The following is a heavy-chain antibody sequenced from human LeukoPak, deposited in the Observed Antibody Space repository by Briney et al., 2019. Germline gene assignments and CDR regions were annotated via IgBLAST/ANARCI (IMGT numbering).Heavy chain of an antibody. CDR2: IRGSGGDT. D-gene: IGHD6-19*01. Sequence: GGSLRLSCTASGFTFSAYAMTWVRQAPGKGLEWVSAIRGSGGDTYYADSVKGRFTISRDNSKNTLYLQMDSLRAEDTAVYYCARDLRAGGMDVWGQGTTVTVSS. CDR3: ARDLRAGGMDV. V-gene: IGHV3-23*01. CDR1: GFTFSAYA. J-gene: IGHJ6*02.